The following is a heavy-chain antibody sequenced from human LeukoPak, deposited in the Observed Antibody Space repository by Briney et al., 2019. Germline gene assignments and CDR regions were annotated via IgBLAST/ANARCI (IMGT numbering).Heavy chain of an antibody. CDR2: INHSGST. D-gene: IGHD3-22*01. V-gene: IGHV4-34*01. CDR1: GGSYSGYY. CDR3: ARGLYYYDSSGSVGWFDP. J-gene: IGHJ5*02. Sequence: SETLSLTCAVYGGSYSGYYWSWIRQPPGKGLEGIGEINHSGSTNYNPSLKRRVTISVDTSKNQFSLKLSSVTAADTAVYYYARGLYYYDSSGSVGWFDPWGQGTLVTVSS.